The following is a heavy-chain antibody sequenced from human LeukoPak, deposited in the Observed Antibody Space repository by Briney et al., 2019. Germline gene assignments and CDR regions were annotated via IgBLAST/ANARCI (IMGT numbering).Heavy chain of an antibody. D-gene: IGHD6-13*01. Sequence: ASVKVSCKASGGTFSSYAISWVRQAPGQGLEWMGGIIPIFGTANYAQKFQGRVTITTDESTSTAYMELSSLRSEDTAVYYCARGSPGDIAAAIIHWGQGTLVTVSS. CDR3: ARGSPGDIAAAIIH. J-gene: IGHJ4*02. CDR1: GGTFSSYA. V-gene: IGHV1-69*05. CDR2: IIPIFGTA.